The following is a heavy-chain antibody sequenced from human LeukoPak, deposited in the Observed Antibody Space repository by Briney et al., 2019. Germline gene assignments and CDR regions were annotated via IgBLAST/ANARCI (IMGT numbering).Heavy chain of an antibody. Sequence: GGSLRLSCAASGFTFSSYEMNWVRQAPGKGLEWVSYISSSGSTIYYADSVKGRFTISRDNAKNSLYLQMNSLRAEDTAVYYCANSGYRNWFDPWGQGTLVTVSS. V-gene: IGHV3-48*03. CDR3: ANSGYRNWFDP. D-gene: IGHD3-22*01. CDR1: GFTFSSYE. CDR2: ISSSGSTI. J-gene: IGHJ5*02.